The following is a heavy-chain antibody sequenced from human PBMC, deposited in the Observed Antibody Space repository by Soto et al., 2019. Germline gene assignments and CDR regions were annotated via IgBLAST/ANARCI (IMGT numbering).Heavy chain of an antibody. Sequence: EVHLVVSGEDLVQPGGSLRLSCVASGFTFSSHWMTWVRQAPGKGLEWVANIKEDGSDIYYADSVKGRFTISRDNAKKSLYLQMNSLRAEDTAVYYCGRDSGTFHIDYWGQGTLVTVSS. V-gene: IGHV3-7*04. CDR3: GRDSGTFHIDY. J-gene: IGHJ4*02. CDR1: GFTFSSHW. CDR2: IKEDGSDI. D-gene: IGHD1-26*01.